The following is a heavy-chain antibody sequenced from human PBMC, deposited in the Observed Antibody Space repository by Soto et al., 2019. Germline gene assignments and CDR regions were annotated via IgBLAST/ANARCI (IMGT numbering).Heavy chain of an antibody. D-gene: IGHD2-15*01. CDR1: GYTFTSYG. CDR2: ISAYNGNT. J-gene: IGHJ6*02. V-gene: IGHV1-18*01. CDR3: ARLPYCSGGSCYSNYYYYGMDV. Sequence: QVQLVQSGAEVKKPGASVKVSCKASGYTFTSYGISWVRQAPGQGLEWMGWISAYNGNTNYAQKLQGRVTMTTDTSTSIAYMELRSLRSDDTAVYYCARLPYCSGGSCYSNYYYYGMDVWGQGTTVTVSS.